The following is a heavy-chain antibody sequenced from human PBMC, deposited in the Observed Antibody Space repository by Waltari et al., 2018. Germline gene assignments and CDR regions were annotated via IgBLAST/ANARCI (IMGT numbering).Heavy chain of an antibody. CDR2: ISDSGVIT. V-gene: IGHV3-23*01. CDR1: GFNFLSYA. D-gene: IGHD3-22*01. Sequence: EVHLLASGGGLAQPGGSLRLSCAASGFNFLSYAMSWVRQAPGKGLGWVSGISDSGVITKYADSVKGRFTVSRDNSKNTVFLQLNSLRAEDTAIYYCARHLYSIDYLELGNWGQGTLVTVSS. CDR3: ARHLYSIDYLELGN. J-gene: IGHJ4*02.